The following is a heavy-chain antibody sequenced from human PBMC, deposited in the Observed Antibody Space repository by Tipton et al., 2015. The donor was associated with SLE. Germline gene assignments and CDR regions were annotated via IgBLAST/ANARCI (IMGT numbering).Heavy chain of an antibody. J-gene: IGHJ6*02. CDR1: GASINSGTYY. CDR2: IFTDGST. CDR3: ARGVLSSSWTLDGMDV. Sequence: TLSLTCTVSGASINSGTYYWTWIRQPAGKGLEWIGRIFTDGSTNYDRSLRSRATISLDTSKNQFSLKLSSVTAADTAVYYCARGVLSSSWTLDGMDVWGQGTTVTVSS. D-gene: IGHD6-13*01. V-gene: IGHV4-61*02.